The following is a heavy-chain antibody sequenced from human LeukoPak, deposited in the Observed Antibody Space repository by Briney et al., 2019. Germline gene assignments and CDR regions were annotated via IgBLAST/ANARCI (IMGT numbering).Heavy chain of an antibody. Sequence: SETLSLTCSVSGDSVSRSDSYWDWTRQPPGKGLEWIGTIYYSGRTYYSPPLKSRVTMSVDPSDNQFSLNLRSVTAADTAVYYCARRRYYDGSGYLEWGQGTLLSVSS. V-gene: IGHV4-39*01. CDR2: IYYSGRT. D-gene: IGHD3-22*01. CDR1: GDSVSRSDSY. J-gene: IGHJ1*01. CDR3: ARRRYYDGSGYLE.